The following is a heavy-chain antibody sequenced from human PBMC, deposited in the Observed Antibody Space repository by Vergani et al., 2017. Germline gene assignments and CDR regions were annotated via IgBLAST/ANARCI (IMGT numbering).Heavy chain of an antibody. CDR3: AREGAGWYRAIDY. J-gene: IGHJ4*02. D-gene: IGHD6-19*01. CDR1: GFTFSSYW. Sequence: EVQLVESGGGLVQPGGSLRLSCAASGFTFSSYWMHWVRQAPGKGLVWVSRINSDGSSTSYADSVKGRFTISRDNAKNSLYLQMNSRRAEDTAVYYCAREGAGWYRAIDYWGQGTLVTVSS. CDR2: INSDGSST. V-gene: IGHV3-74*01.